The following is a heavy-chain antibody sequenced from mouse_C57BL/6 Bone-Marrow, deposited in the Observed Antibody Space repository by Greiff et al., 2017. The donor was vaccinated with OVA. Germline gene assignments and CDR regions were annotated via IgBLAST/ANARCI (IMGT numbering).Heavy chain of an antibody. J-gene: IGHJ1*03. V-gene: IGHV5-17*01. D-gene: IGHD1-1*01. CDR2: ISSGSSTI. CDR3: ASLLYYGSSYDWYFDV. Sequence: EVQGVESGGGLVKPGGSLKLSCAASGFTFSDYGMHWVRQAPEKGLEWVAYISSGSSTIYYADTVKGRFTISRDNAKNTLFLQMTSLRSEDTAMYYYASLLYYGSSYDWYFDVWGTGTTVTVSS. CDR1: GFTFSDYG.